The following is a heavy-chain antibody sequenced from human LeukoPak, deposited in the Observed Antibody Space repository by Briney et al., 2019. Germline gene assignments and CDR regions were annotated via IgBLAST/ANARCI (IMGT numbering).Heavy chain of an antibody. CDR2: IYYSGST. CDR3: ARYSSGWSFDY. CDR1: GFTFSSYS. V-gene: IGHV4-39*07. D-gene: IGHD6-19*01. J-gene: IGHJ4*02. Sequence: PGGSLRLSCAASGFTFSSYSMNWVRQAPGKGLEWIGSIYYSGSTYYNPSLKSRVTISVDTSKNQFSLKLSSVTAADTAVYYCARYSSGWSFDYWGQGTLVTVSS.